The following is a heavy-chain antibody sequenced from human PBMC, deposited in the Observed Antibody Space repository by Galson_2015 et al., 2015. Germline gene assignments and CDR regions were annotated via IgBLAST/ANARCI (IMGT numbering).Heavy chain of an antibody. Sequence: PALVKPTQTLTLTCTFSGFSLSTSGMRVSWIRQPPGKALEWLARVDWDDDKFYSTSLKTRLTISKDTSKNQVVLTMTNMDPVDTATYLCARGGGGSLSYLDCWGQGTLGTVSS. D-gene: IGHD3-16*01. CDR3: ARGGGGSLSYLDC. V-gene: IGHV2-70*04. J-gene: IGHJ4*02. CDR1: GFSLSTSGMR. CDR2: VDWDDDK.